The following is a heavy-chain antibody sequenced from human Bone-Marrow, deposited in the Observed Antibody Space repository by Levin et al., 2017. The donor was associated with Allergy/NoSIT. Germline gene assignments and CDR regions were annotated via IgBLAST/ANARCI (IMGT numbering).Heavy chain of an antibody. J-gene: IGHJ4*02. CDR1: GYTFTTYG. Sequence: VASVKVSCKASGYTFTTYGISWVRQAPGQGLEWMGWISASNGNTHYAQKFQDRVTMTTDTSTGTAYMELRSLISDDTAVYFCARRTATNYDFSSGSLSIWYYFDYWGQGTLVTVSS. V-gene: IGHV1-18*01. CDR2: ISASNGNT. CDR3: ARRTATNYDFSSGSLSIWYYFDY. D-gene: IGHD3-3*01.